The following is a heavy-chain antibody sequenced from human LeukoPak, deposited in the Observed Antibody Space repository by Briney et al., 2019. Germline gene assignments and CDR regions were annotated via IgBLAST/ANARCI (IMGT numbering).Heavy chain of an antibody. D-gene: IGHD6-6*01. CDR1: GGSISSYY. CDR2: IYYSGTT. CDR3: ARSLYGSSPNPYYFDY. V-gene: IGHV4-59*12. Sequence: SETLSLTCTASGGSISSYYWSWIRQPPGKGLEWIGYIYYSGTTNFSPSLKSRVTISVDTSKNHFSLKLNSVTAADTAMYYCARSLYGSSPNPYYFDYWGQGTLVTVSS. J-gene: IGHJ4*02.